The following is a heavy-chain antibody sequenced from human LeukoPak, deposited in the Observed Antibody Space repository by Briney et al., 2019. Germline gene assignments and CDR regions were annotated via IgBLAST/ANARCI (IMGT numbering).Heavy chain of an antibody. V-gene: IGHV3-53*01. CDR2: IYSGGST. J-gene: IGHJ3*02. CDR3: ARGYYDSSGFLVAFDI. CDR1: GFTVSSNY. Sequence: PGGSLRHSCAASGFTVSSNYMSWVRQAPGKGLEWVSVIYSGGSTYYADSVKGRFTISRDNSKNTLYLQMNSLRAEDTAVYYCARGYYDSSGFLVAFDIWGQGTMVTVSS. D-gene: IGHD3-22*01.